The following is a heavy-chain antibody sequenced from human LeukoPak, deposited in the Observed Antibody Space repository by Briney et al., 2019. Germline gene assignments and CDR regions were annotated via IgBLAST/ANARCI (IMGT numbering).Heavy chain of an antibody. J-gene: IGHJ4*02. Sequence: PWETLSLTCAVYGGSFSGYYWSWIRQPPGKGLEWIGEINHSGSTNYNPSLKSRVTISVDTSKNQFSLKLSSVTAADTAVYYCARSTYYYGSGPFYWGQGTLVTVSS. CDR2: INHSGST. CDR1: GGSFSGYY. D-gene: IGHD3-10*01. CDR3: ARSTYYYGSGPFY. V-gene: IGHV4-34*01.